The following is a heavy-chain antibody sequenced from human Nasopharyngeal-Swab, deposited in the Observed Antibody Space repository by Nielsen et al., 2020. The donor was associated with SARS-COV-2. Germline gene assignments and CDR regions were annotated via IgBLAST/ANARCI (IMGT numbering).Heavy chain of an antibody. V-gene: IGHV3-23*01. CDR2: IRRSGGST. Sequence: GESLKLSCTASGFTFIIYAMSCVRQAPGKGLEWFSEIRRSGGSTYYAQSVKGRFTISRDNSKNTLYLPMSSLRAEDTAIYYCAKDLGVESPLWFDYWGQGTMLNVSS. D-gene: IGHD4-23*01. CDR1: GFTFIIYA. J-gene: IGHJ4*02. CDR3: AKDLGVESPLWFDY.